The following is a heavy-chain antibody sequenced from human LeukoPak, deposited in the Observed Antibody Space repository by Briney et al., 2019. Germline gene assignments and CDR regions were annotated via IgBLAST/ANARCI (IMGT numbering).Heavy chain of an antibody. CDR3: ARARSAVRGVMWFDP. CDR2: ISSSGSTI. D-gene: IGHD3-10*01. Sequence: PGGSLRLSCAASGFTFSDYYMSWIRQAPGKGLEWVSYISSSGSTIYYADSVKGRFTISRDNAKNSLYLQMNSLRAEDTAVYYCARARSAVRGVMWFDPWGQGTLVTVSS. CDR1: GFTFSDYY. V-gene: IGHV3-11*01. J-gene: IGHJ5*02.